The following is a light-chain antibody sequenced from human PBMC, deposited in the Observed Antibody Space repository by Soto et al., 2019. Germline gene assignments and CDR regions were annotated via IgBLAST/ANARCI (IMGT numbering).Light chain of an antibody. CDR3: GSWDSSLSAYV. CDR1: SSNIGGNS. J-gene: IGLJ1*01. CDR2: DDN. V-gene: IGLV1-51*01. Sequence: VLTQPPSLSAAPGQKVTISCSGSSSNIGGNSVSWYQQLPGTAPKLLIYDDNKRPSGIPDRFSGSKSGTSATLGITGFQTGDEAYYYCGSWDSSLSAYVFGTGTKGIVL.